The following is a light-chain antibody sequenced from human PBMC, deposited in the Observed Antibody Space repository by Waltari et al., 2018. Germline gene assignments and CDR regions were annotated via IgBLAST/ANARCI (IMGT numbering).Light chain of an antibody. V-gene: IGLV2-14*03. CDR2: DVS. CDR1: SSDIGAYNH. Sequence: QSALTQPASVSGSPGQSITISCPGSSSDIGAYNHVSWYQQHPGKAPKLMIYDVSSRPSGVSNRFFGSKSGTTASLTVSGLQAEDEAVYFSSSYSTSITPYVFGAGTKVTVL. CDR3: SSYSTSITPYV. J-gene: IGLJ1*01.